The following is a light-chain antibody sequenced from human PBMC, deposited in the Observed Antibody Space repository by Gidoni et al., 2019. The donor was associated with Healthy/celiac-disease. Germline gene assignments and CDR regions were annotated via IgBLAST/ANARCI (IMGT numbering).Light chain of an antibody. CDR2: YDS. J-gene: IGLJ1*01. CDR3: QVWDSSSDHPYV. Sequence: SFVLTQSPSVSVAPGKTARITCGGNNIGSKSAHWYQQKPGQAPVLVIYYDSDRPSGNPERFSGSNSGNTATLTISRVEARDEADYYCQVWDSSSDHPYVFGTWTKVTVL. V-gene: IGLV3-21*04. CDR1: NIGSKS.